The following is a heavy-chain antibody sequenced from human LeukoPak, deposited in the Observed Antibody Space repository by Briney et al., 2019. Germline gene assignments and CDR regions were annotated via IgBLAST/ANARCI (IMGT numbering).Heavy chain of an antibody. D-gene: IGHD1-7*01. Sequence: PSETLSLTCTVSGYSISSGYYWGWIRQPPGKGLVWIGSIYHVGSTYYNPSLKSRVTISVDTSKNQFSLKLSSVTAADTAVYYCARGILTGTTPVGYWGQGTLVTVSS. V-gene: IGHV4-38-2*02. J-gene: IGHJ4*02. CDR1: GYSISSGYY. CDR3: ARGILTGTTPVGY. CDR2: IYHVGST.